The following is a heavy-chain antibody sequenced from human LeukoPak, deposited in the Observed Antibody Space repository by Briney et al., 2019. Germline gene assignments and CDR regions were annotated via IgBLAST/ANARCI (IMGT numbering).Heavy chain of an antibody. D-gene: IGHD6-13*01. CDR2: INVYSGGT. Sequence: ASVKVSCKASGYTXSGYYMYWVRQAPGQGLEWMGWINVYSGGTNYAQHSQGRVTMTRDTSISTADMELSRLRSHNPAVYYCARAYSNTSETQCDYWGQGTLVTVSS. CDR1: GYTXSGYY. V-gene: IGHV1-2*02. J-gene: IGHJ4*02. CDR3: ARAYSNTSETQCDY.